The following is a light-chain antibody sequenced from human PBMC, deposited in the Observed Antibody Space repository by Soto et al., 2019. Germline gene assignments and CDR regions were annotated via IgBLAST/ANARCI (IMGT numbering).Light chain of an antibody. V-gene: IGLV1-40*01. Sequence: QSVLTQPPSVSGAPGQRVTISCTGSSSNIGAGYDVHWYQQLPGTAPKLLIYGNSNRPSGVPDRFSGSKSGTSASLAITGLQAEDEADYYCPSYDSSLSGPYVFGTGTKSPS. J-gene: IGLJ1*01. CDR1: SSNIGAGYD. CDR3: PSYDSSLSGPYV. CDR2: GNS.